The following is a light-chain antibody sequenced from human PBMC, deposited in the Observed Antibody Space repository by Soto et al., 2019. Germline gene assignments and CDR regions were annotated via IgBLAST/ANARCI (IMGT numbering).Light chain of an antibody. J-gene: IGKJ4*01. V-gene: IGKV1-9*01. CDR2: DAS. CDR1: QDFSNF. Sequence: DIQLTQSHSTLSASVGEKVTLTCLARQDFSNFLAWYQQKPGRAPKLLMYDASTLQSGVPSRFSGSGSGTEFTLTISSLQPEDFATYYCQQLYSLPLTFGGGTKVDI. CDR3: QQLYSLPLT.